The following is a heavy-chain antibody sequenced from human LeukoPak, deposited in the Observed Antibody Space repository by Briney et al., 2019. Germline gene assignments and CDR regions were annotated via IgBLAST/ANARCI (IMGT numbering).Heavy chain of an antibody. V-gene: IGHV3-7*01. Sequence: GGSLRLSCAASGFIFSRYWMTWVRQAPGKGLEWVANIKEDGKDKYYVDSVKGRFTISKDNAKNSLYLQMNSLRVDDTAVYYCARIATAVTPLDLWGQGTLVIVSS. CDR2: IKEDGKDK. CDR1: GFIFSRYW. J-gene: IGHJ5*02. CDR3: ARIATAVTPLDL. D-gene: IGHD4-23*01.